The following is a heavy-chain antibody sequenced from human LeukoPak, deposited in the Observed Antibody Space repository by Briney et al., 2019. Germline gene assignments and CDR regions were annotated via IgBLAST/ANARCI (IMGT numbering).Heavy chain of an antibody. J-gene: IGHJ4*02. CDR1: GFNFDNFA. CDR3: AKDSGSGSFDY. V-gene: IGHV3-30*04. Sequence: GGSLRLSCVVSGFNFDNFAMHWVRQPLGKGLEWVAVISYDGNNKYYADSVKGRFTISRDNSKNTLYLQMNSLRTEDTAVYYCAKDSGSGSFDYWGQGTLVTVSS. D-gene: IGHD3-10*01. CDR2: ISYDGNNK.